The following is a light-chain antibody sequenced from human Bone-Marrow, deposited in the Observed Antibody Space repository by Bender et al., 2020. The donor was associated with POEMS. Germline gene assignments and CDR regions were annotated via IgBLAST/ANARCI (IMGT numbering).Light chain of an antibody. CDR3: ASYTTGYTLVL. Sequence: QSALTQPASVSGSPGQSITLSCTGTTSDVGRYDYVSWYQQHPGKAPKLIIFGVTYRPSGVSDRFSGSKSGSTASLTISGLQAEDDDVYYCASYTTGYTLVLFGGGTKLTVL. V-gene: IGLV2-14*03. J-gene: IGLJ2*01. CDR2: GVT. CDR1: TSDVGRYDY.